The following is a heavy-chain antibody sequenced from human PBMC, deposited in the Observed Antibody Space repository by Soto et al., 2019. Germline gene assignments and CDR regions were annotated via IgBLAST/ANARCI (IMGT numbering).Heavy chain of an antibody. J-gene: IGHJ4*02. Sequence: QLQLVQSGTEVKKPGSSVKVSCQASGDNFNNYAINWVRQAPGQGLEWMWGLVPIFFTANYAQKFQGRVTITADRSTSTAYMELSSLISEDTAVYYCTRGLGYYASWGQGTLVTVSS. CDR1: GDNFNNYA. CDR2: LVPIFFTA. D-gene: IGHD7-27*01. CDR3: TRGLGYYAS. V-gene: IGHV1-69*06.